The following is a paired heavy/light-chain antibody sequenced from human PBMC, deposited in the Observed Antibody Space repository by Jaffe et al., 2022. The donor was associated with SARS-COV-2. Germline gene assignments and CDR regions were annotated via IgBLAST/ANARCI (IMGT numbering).Light chain of an antibody. V-gene: IGLV1-51*02. Sequence: QSVLTQPPSVSAAPGQKVTISCSGSSSNIGNNYVSWYQQLPGTAPKLLIYESNKRPSGIPDRFSGSKSGTSATLGITGLRTGDEADYYCGTWDTSLSAVIFGGGTKLTVL. CDR2: ESN. CDR1: SSNIGNNY. CDR3: GTWDTSLSAVI. J-gene: IGLJ2*01.
Heavy chain of an antibody. CDR2: VWYDGSQK. CDR3: ARDGAIWRGYTYYFDY. V-gene: IGHV3-33*01. J-gene: IGHJ4*02. CDR1: GFTFSNFG. D-gene: IGHD3-3*01. Sequence: QVQVVESGGGVVQPGRSLRLSCAASGFTFSNFGMHWVRQAPGKGLEWVAVVWYDGSQKLYADSVEGRFTISRDNSKNTLYLEMNSLRAEDTAVYYCARDGAIWRGYTYYFDYWGQGTLVTVSS.